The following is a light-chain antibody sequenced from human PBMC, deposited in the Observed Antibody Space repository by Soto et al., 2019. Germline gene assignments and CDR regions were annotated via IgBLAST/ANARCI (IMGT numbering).Light chain of an antibody. J-gene: IGLJ1*01. Sequence: QSALTQPTSVSGSPGQSITISCTGNHNDIGTYDYVSWYQQHPGRAPRLLIYGVTTRPSGISDRFSASKSGLMASLTISGLQPEDEADYYCSSFTSDRIYVFGPGTKLTVL. CDR1: HNDIGTYDY. CDR2: GVT. V-gene: IGLV2-14*03. CDR3: SSFTSDRIYV.